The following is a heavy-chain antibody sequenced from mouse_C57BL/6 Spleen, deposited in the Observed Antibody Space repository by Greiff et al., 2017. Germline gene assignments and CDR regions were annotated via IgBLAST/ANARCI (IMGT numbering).Heavy chain of an antibody. V-gene: IGHV5-9-1*02. CDR1: GFTFSSYA. Sequence: EVQLVESGAGLVKPGGSLKLSCAASGFTFSSYAMSWVRQTPEQRLEWVAYISSGGDYIYYADTVQGRFTISRDNARNTLYLQMSRLKSEDTAMYYGTSAWYFDVWGTGTTVTVSS. CDR2: ISSGGDYI. J-gene: IGHJ1*03. CDR3: TSAWYFDV.